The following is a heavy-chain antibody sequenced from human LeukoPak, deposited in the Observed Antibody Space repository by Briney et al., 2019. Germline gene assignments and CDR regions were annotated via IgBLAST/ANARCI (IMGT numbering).Heavy chain of an antibody. CDR3: ARGLSLLYYFDY. D-gene: IGHD1-26*01. CDR1: GGSISSSSYY. V-gene: IGHV4-39*07. CDR2: INHSGST. J-gene: IGHJ4*02. Sequence: SETLSLTCTVSGGSISSSSYYWGWIRQPPGKGLEWIGEINHSGSTNYNPSLKSRVTISVDTSKNQFSLKLSSVTAADTAVYYCARGLSLLYYFDYWGQGTLVTVSS.